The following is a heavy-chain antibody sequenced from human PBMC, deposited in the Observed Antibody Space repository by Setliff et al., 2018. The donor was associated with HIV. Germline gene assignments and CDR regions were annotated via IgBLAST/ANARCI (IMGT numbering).Heavy chain of an antibody. CDR1: GGSVSSYH. D-gene: IGHD1-26*01. CDR3: ARAMGANWSYYYYMDV. J-gene: IGHJ6*03. V-gene: IGHV4-59*02. CDR2: LYYSGST. Sequence: SETLSLTCTVSGGSVSSYHWTWIRQPPGKGLEWIGYLYYSGSTYYNPSLKSRVTISIDTSKKQLFLKLNSVTAADTAVYYCARAMGANWSYYYYMDVWGKGTTVTVSS.